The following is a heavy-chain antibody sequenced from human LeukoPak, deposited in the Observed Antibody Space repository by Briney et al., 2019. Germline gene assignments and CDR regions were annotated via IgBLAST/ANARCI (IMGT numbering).Heavy chain of an antibody. CDR1: GGTFSSYT. Sequence: SVKVSCKASGGTFSSYTISWVRQAPGQGLEWMGRIIPILGIANYAQKFQGRVTITADKSTSTAYMELSSLRSEDTAVYYCARGQSGWKEFDYWGQGTLVAVSS. CDR3: ARGQSGWKEFDY. V-gene: IGHV1-69*02. J-gene: IGHJ4*02. D-gene: IGHD1-1*01. CDR2: IIPILGIA.